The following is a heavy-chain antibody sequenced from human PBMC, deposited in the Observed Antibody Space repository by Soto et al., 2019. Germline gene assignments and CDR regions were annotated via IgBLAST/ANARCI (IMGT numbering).Heavy chain of an antibody. V-gene: IGHV1-69*13. Sequence: GASVKVSCKASGCTFSSYAISWVRQAPGQGLEWMGGIIPIFGTANYAQKFQGRVTITADESTSTAYMELSSLRSEDTAVYYCARLKSGVYYYGMEVWGQGTTVNVSS. J-gene: IGHJ6*02. CDR1: GCTFSSYA. D-gene: IGHD3-10*01. CDR2: IIPIFGTA. CDR3: ARLKSGVYYYGMEV.